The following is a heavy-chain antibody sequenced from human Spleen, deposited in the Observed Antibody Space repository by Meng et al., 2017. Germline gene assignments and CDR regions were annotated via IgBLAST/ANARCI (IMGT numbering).Heavy chain of an antibody. J-gene: IGHJ4*03. CDR2: IKQDGSEK. CDR1: GFTFSSYW. CDR3: ARDILDQDYGGSYFDH. V-gene: IGHV3-7*01. Sequence: GESLKIPCAAPGFTFSSYWMSWVRQAPGKGLEWVANIKQDGSEKYYVDSVKGRFTISRDNAKNSLYLQMNSLRAEDTAVYYCARDILDQDYGGSYFDHWGQGTLVTVSS. D-gene: IGHD4-23*01.